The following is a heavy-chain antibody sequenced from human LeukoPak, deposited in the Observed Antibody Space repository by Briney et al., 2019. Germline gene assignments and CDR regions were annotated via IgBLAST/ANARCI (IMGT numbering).Heavy chain of an antibody. CDR3: AREGGYSYGHDYFDY. V-gene: IGHV1-3*03. CDR1: GYTFTSYA. CDR2: INAGNGNT. Sequence: ASVKVSCKASGYTFTSYAMHWVRQAPGQRLEWMGWINAGNGNTKYSQEFQGRVTITRDTSASTAYMELSSLRSEDMAVYYCAREGGYSYGHDYFDYWGQGTLVTVSS. J-gene: IGHJ4*02. D-gene: IGHD5-18*01.